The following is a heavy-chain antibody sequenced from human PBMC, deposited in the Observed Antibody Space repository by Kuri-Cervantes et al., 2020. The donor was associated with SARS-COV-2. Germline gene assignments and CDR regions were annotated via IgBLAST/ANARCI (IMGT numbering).Heavy chain of an antibody. V-gene: IGHV4-38-2*01. CDR3: ARGMVYAIFDY. D-gene: IGHD2-8*01. J-gene: IGHJ4*02. CDR1: GGSFSGYY. Sequence: SETLSLTCAVYGGSFSGYYWGWIRQPPGKGLEWIGSIYHSGSTYYNPSLKSRVTISVDTSKNQFSLKLSSVTAAYTAVYYCARGMVYAIFDYWGQGTLVTVSS. CDR2: IYHSGST.